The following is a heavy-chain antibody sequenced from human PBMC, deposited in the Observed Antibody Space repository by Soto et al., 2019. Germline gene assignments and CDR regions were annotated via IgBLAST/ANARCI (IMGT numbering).Heavy chain of an antibody. D-gene: IGHD3-10*01. CDR3: ARDELLRFGDQGGFDY. V-gene: IGHV1-18*04. CDR2: ISAYNGNT. CDR1: GYTFTSYG. J-gene: IGHJ4*02. Sequence: GASVKVSCKASGYTFTSYGISWVRQAPGQGLEWMGWISAYNGNTNYAQKLQGRVTMTTDTSTSTAYMELRSLRSDDTAVYYCARDELLRFGDQGGFDYWGQGTLVTVSS.